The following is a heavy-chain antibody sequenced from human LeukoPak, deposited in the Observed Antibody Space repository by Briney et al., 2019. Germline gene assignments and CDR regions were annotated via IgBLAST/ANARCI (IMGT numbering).Heavy chain of an antibody. V-gene: IGHV5-10-1*01. CDR2: IDPKDSYA. CDR3: AKLFKAGSPFDY. J-gene: IGHJ4*02. Sequence: GESLKISCKGPGYTFATFWTTWVRQMPGKGLEWMGRIDPKDSYAIYSPSFQGLVTISVDTSISTAYLQWSSLKASDTAMYFCAKLFKAGSPFDYWGQGALVTVSS. D-gene: IGHD3-10*01. CDR1: GYTFATFW.